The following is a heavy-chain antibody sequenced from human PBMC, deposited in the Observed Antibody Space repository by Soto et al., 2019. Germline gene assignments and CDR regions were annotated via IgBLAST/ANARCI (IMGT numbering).Heavy chain of an antibody. CDR3: ARTTAAGTWYYYYGMDV. Sequence: QVQLVESGGGVVQPGRSLRLSCAASGFTFSSYGMHWVRQAPGKGLEWVAVIWYDGSNKYYADSVKGRFTISRDNSKNTLYLQMNSLRAEDTAVYYCARTTAAGTWYYYYGMDVWGQGTTFTVSS. V-gene: IGHV3-33*01. CDR2: IWYDGSNK. CDR1: GFTFSSYG. J-gene: IGHJ6*02. D-gene: IGHD6-13*01.